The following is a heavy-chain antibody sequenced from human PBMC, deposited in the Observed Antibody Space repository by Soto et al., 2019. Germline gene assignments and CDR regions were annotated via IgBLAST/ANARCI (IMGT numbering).Heavy chain of an antibody. V-gene: IGHV1-3*01. CDR1: GYTFTSYA. CDR2: INAGNGNT. D-gene: IGHD6-19*01. Sequence: QVQLVQSGAEVKKPGASVKVSCKASGYTFTSYAMHWVRQAPGQRLEWMGWINAGNGNTKYSQKFQGRVTITRDTSASTAYMELSSLRSEDTAVYYCARDPGIAVAVFWFDPWGQGTLVTVSS. J-gene: IGHJ5*02. CDR3: ARDPGIAVAVFWFDP.